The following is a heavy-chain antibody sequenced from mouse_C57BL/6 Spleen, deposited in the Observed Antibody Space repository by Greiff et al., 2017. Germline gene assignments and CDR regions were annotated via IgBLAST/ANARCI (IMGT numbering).Heavy chain of an antibody. CDR3: ARSDYYGLYFDY. J-gene: IGHJ2*01. Sequence: VQLQQSGAELVKPGASVKMSCKASGYTFTSYWITWVKQRPGQGLEWIGDIYPGSGSTNYNEKFKSKATLTVDTSSSTAYMQLSSLTSEDSAVYYCARSDYYGLYFDYWGQGTTLTVSS. CDR2: IYPGSGST. V-gene: IGHV1-55*01. D-gene: IGHD1-1*01. CDR1: GYTFTSYW.